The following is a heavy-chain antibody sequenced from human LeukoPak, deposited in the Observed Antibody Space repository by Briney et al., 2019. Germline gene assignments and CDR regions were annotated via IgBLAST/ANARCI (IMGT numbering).Heavy chain of an antibody. CDR3: ARLLWFGEGYYGMDV. CDR1: GYTFTSYY. V-gene: IGHV1-2*02. CDR2: INPSGGST. Sequence: GASVKVSCKASGYTFTSYYMHWVRQAPGQGLEWMGIINPSGGSTNYAQKFQGRVTMTRDTSISTAYMELSRLRSDDTAVYYCARLLWFGEGYYGMDVWGQGTTVTVSS. J-gene: IGHJ6*02. D-gene: IGHD3-10*01.